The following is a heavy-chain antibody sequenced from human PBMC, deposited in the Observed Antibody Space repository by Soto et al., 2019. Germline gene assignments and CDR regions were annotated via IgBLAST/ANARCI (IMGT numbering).Heavy chain of an antibody. CDR3: ARVYSDSSGFDFGS. Sequence: GESLKISCKGSGYTFSDYWIGWVRQMPGKGLEWMGIIYPGDSDSRYSPSFQGQVTISADTSISTAYLHWSSLKASDSALYYCARVYSDSSGFDFGSWGQGTLVTVSA. D-gene: IGHD3-22*01. CDR2: IYPGDSDS. CDR1: GYTFSDYW. V-gene: IGHV5-51*01. J-gene: IGHJ4*02.